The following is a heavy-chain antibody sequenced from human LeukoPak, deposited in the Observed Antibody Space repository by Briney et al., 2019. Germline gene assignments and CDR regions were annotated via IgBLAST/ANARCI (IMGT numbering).Heavy chain of an antibody. V-gene: IGHV5-51*01. Sequence: GESLKISCKGSGYSFTSYWIGWVRQMPGKGLEWMGIIYPGDSDTRYSPSFQGQVTISADKSISTAYLQWSSLRASDTAMYYCARPYSSGWQNYYFDYWGQGTLVTVSS. D-gene: IGHD6-19*01. CDR3: ARPYSSGWQNYYFDY. CDR2: IYPGDSDT. CDR1: GYSFTSYW. J-gene: IGHJ4*02.